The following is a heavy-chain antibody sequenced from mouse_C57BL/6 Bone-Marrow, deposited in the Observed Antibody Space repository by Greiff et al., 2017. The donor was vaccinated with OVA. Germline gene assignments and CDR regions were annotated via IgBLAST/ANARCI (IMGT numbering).Heavy chain of an antibody. CDR3: ARVTTVVAGYYFDY. D-gene: IGHD1-1*01. J-gene: IGHJ2*01. CDR2: ISNLAYSI. CDR1: GFTFSDYG. V-gene: IGHV5-15*01. Sequence: EVKLMESGGGLVQPGGSLKLSCAASGFTFSDYGMAWVRQAPRKGPEWVAFISNLAYSIYYADTVTGRFTISRENAKNTLYLEMSSLRSEDTAMYYCARVTTVVAGYYFDYWGQGTTLTVSS.